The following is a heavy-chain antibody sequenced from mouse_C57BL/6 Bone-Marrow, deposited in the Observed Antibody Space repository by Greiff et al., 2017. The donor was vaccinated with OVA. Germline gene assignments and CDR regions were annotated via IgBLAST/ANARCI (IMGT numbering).Heavy chain of an antibody. CDR2: IYPRSGNT. V-gene: IGHV1-81*01. D-gene: IGHD4-1*01. CDR1: GYTFTSYG. J-gene: IGHJ2*01. CDR3: ARRGLTGVDY. Sequence: QVQLKQSGAELARPGASVKLSCKASGYTFTSYGISWVKQRTGQGLEWIGEIYPRSGNTYYNEKFKGKATLTADKSSSTAYMELRSLTSEDSAVYFCARRGLTGVDYWGQGTTLTVSS.